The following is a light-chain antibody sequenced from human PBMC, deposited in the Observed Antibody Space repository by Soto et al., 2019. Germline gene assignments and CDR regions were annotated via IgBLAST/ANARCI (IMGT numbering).Light chain of an antibody. CDR1: SSDVGAYNY. CDR3: TSYTTNNTRV. Sequence: QSALTQPASVSGSPGQSIIISCTGTSSDVGAYNYVSWYQQHPGKVPKLMIYDVSNRPSGVSNRFSASKSGHTASLTISGLQAEDEADYYCTSYTTNNTRVFGGGTKLTVL. J-gene: IGLJ2*01. CDR2: DVS. V-gene: IGLV2-14*01.